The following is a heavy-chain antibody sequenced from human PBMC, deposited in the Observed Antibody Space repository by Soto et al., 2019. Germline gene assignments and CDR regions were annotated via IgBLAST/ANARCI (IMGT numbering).Heavy chain of an antibody. Sequence: GGSLRLSCAASGFTFSSYAMSWVRQAPGKGLEWVSAISGSGGSTYYADSVKGRFTISRDNSKNTLYLQMNSLRAEDTAVYYCAKFRSGLTDSSGYYTSFFDYWGQGTLVTVSS. CDR1: GFTFSSYA. V-gene: IGHV3-23*01. D-gene: IGHD3-22*01. CDR2: ISGSGGST. J-gene: IGHJ4*02. CDR3: AKFRSGLTDSSGYYTSFFDY.